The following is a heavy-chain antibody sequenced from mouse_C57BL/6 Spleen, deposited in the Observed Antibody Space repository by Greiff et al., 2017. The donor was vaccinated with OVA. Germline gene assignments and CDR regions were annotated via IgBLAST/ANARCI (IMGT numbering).Heavy chain of an antibody. CDR2: INYDGSST. J-gene: IGHJ2*01. Sequence: EVKLMESEGGLVQPGSSMKLSCTASGFTFSDYYMAWVRQVPEKGLEWVANINYDGSSTYYLDSLKSRFIISRDNAKNILYLQMSSLKSEDTATYYCARVPVYSHYFDYWGQGTTLTVSS. CDR1: GFTFSDYY. D-gene: IGHD2-1*01. V-gene: IGHV5-16*01. CDR3: ARVPVYSHYFDY.